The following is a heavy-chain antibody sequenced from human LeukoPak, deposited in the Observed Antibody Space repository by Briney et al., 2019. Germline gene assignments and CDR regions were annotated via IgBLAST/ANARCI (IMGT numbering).Heavy chain of an antibody. Sequence: PSETLSLTCTVSGGSISSYYWSWIRQPPGKGLEWIGYIYYSGSTSYNPSLKSRVTISVDTSKKQFSLKLSSVTAADTAVYYCASWYSSSNALDIWGQGTMVTVSS. V-gene: IGHV4-59*08. J-gene: IGHJ3*02. CDR2: IYYSGST. CDR3: ASWYSSSNALDI. CDR1: GGSISSYY. D-gene: IGHD6-13*01.